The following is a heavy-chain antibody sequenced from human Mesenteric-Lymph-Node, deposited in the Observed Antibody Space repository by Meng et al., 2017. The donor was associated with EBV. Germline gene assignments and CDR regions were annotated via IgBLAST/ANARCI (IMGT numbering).Heavy chain of an antibody. CDR2: TYYRSKWYN. J-gene: IGHJ5*02. Sequence: QVQPKQPCPGPVKPSQTLSLTCAISGDSVSNINGVWNWIRQSPSRGLEWLGRTYYRSKWYNDYAVSVKGRITINPDTTKNQVSLQLNSVTPEDTAVYYCAGVGSTISTDWFDTWGQGTLVTVSS. D-gene: IGHD3-9*01. CDR3: AGVGSTISTDWFDT. CDR1: GDSVSNINGV. V-gene: IGHV6-1*01.